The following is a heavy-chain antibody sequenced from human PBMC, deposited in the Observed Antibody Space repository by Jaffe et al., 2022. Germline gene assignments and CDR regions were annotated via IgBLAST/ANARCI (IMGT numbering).Heavy chain of an antibody. CDR1: GYTFSSYA. V-gene: IGHV1-3*01. CDR2: ISAANGNT. J-gene: IGHJ4*02. CDR3: ARAGRDGEAAGDPSDY. Sequence: QVQLVQSGAEVKKPGASVKVSCRASGYTFSSYAMQWVRQAPGQRPEWMGWISAANGNTKYSQKFQGRVTISGDTSASTAYIELSSLTSEDTAVYYCARAGRDGEAAGDPSDYWGQGTLVTVSS. D-gene: IGHD6-13*01.